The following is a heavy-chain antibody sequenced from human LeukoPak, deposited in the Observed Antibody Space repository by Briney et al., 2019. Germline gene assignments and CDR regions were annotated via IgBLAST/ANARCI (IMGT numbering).Heavy chain of an antibody. V-gene: IGHV4-4*07. CDR1: GGSISSYY. CDR3: ARARGVCTNGVCYRAYYFDY. D-gene: IGHD2-8*01. J-gene: IGHJ4*02. CDR2: IYTSGST. Sequence: SETLSLACTVSGGSISSYYWSWIRQPAGKGLEWIGRIYTSGSTNYNPSLKSRVTMSVDTSKNQFSLKLSSVTAADTAVYYCARARGVCTNGVCYRAYYFDYWGQGTLVTVSS.